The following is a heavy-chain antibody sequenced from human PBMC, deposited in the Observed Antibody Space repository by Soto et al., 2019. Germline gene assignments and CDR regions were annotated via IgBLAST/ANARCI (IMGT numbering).Heavy chain of an antibody. Sequence: GGSLKRSWAASGFTLSRDAMSWVRQALGKGLEWVSGISGSGGSTYYADSVKGRFTISRDNSKNTLYLQMNSLRAEDTAVDYCANLDSSSWYVAFDIWGQGTMVTVSS. CDR1: GFTLSRDA. V-gene: IGHV3-23*01. J-gene: IGHJ3*02. D-gene: IGHD6-13*01. CDR3: ANLDSSSWYVAFDI. CDR2: ISGSGGST.